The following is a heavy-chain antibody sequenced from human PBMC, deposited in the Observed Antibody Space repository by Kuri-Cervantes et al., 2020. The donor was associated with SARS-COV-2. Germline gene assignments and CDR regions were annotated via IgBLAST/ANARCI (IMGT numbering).Heavy chain of an antibody. J-gene: IGHJ4*02. V-gene: IGHV4-39*07. CDR3: ARGSSPTALIDY. CDR1: GGSISSSSYY. CDR2: IYYSGST. Sequence: SETLSLTCTVSGGSISSSSYYWGWIRQPPGKGLEWIGSIYYSGSTYYNPSFKSRVTISVDTSKNQFSLKLSSVTAADTAVYYCARGSSPTALIDYWGQGTLVTVSS. D-gene: IGHD6-13*01.